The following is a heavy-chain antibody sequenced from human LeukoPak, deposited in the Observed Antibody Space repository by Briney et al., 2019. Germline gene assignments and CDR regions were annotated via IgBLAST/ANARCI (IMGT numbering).Heavy chain of an antibody. CDR1: GFTLSTYP. J-gene: IGHJ4*02. D-gene: IGHD3-10*01. Sequence: GGSLRLSCAVSGFTLSTYPMHWVRQAPGKGLEWVAVISYDGSNKYYADSVKGRFTISRDSSKNTLYLQMNSLRAEDTAVYYCARASTVREVITRDWGQGTLVTVSS. V-gene: IGHV3-30-3*01. CDR3: ARASTVREVITRD. CDR2: ISYDGSNK.